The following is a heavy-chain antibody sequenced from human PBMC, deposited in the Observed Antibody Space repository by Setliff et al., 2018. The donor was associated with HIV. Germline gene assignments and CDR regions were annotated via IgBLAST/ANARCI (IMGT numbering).Heavy chain of an antibody. V-gene: IGHV1-18*01. Sequence: ASVKVSCKASGYTFTSYDISWVRQAPGQGLEWMGWISAYNGNTNYAQKLQGRVTMTTDTSTSTAYMELRSLRSDDTAVYYCAREIGDYYDSGGYCPPTDYYYGMDVWGQGTTVTVSS. J-gene: IGHJ6*02. CDR3: AREIGDYYDSGGYCPPTDYYYGMDV. CDR2: ISAYNGNT. D-gene: IGHD3-22*01. CDR1: GYTFTSYD.